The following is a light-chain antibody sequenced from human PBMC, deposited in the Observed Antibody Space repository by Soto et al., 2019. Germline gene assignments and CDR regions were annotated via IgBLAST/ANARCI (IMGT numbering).Light chain of an antibody. CDR2: GVS. CDR1: SSDVGGYNH. V-gene: IGLV2-14*01. Sequence: QSALTQPASVSGSPGQSITLSCTGTSSDVGGYNHVSRYQQHPGKAPKVMIYGVSNRPSGVSNRFSGSKSGNTASLTISGLQAEDEADYYCSSYTSTSTQYVFGTGTKVTVL. J-gene: IGLJ1*01. CDR3: SSYTSTSTQYV.